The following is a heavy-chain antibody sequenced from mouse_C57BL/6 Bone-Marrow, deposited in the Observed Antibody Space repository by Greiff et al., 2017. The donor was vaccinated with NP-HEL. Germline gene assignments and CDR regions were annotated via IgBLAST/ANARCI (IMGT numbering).Heavy chain of an antibody. CDR1: GYTFTSYW. J-gene: IGHJ4*01. V-gene: IGHV1-74*01. CDR3: AIITTVVAGDAMDY. Sequence: QVQLQQPGAELVKPGASVKVSCKASGYTFTSYWMHWVKQRPGQGLEWIGRIHPSDSATNYNQKFKGQATLTVDKSSSTAYMQLSSLTSEDSAVYYCAIITTVVAGDAMDYWGQGTSVTVSS. CDR2: IHPSDSAT. D-gene: IGHD1-1*01.